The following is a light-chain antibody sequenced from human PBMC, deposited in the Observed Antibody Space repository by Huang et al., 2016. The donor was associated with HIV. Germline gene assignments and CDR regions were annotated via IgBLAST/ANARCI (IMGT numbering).Light chain of an antibody. CDR3: QQCDNLPFT. CDR1: HDISNC. Sequence: DIQMTQSPSSLSASVGDRVTITCQASHDISNCLNGYQQKPVIASKLLIYDTSNLETVVPSRFSGSGSGTDFTFTISNLQPEDIATYYCQQCDNLPFTFGPGTKADIK. CDR2: DTS. V-gene: IGKV1-33*01. J-gene: IGKJ3*01.